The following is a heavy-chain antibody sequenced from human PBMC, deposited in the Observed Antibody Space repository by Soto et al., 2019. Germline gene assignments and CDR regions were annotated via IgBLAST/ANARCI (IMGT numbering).Heavy chain of an antibody. V-gene: IGHV3-48*01. CDR2: ISSGSTTI. CDR1: GFTFSSYS. CDR3: ARDRNYGDYPPYYYYMDV. J-gene: IGHJ6*03. D-gene: IGHD4-17*01. Sequence: EVQLVESGGGLVQPGGSLRLSCAASGFTFSSYSMNWVRQAPGKGLEWVSYISSGSTTIYYADFVKGRFTISRDSAKNSLYLQMNSLRAEDTAVYYCARDRNYGDYPPYYYYMDVWGEGTTVTVSS.